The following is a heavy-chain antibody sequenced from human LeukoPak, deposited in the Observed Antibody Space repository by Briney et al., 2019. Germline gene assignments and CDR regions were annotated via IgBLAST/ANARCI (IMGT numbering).Heavy chain of an antibody. V-gene: IGHV3-74*01. Sequence: GGSLRLSCAASGFIFTSYWIHWVRQAPGKGLVWVSRIHNDGTTTGYADSVKGRFAISRDNAKNTVYLQMNSLRAEDTAVYYCARGGVGSFDIWGQGTMVTVSS. CDR2: IHNDGTTT. CDR3: ARGGVGSFDI. D-gene: IGHD2-8*02. J-gene: IGHJ3*02. CDR1: GFIFTSYW.